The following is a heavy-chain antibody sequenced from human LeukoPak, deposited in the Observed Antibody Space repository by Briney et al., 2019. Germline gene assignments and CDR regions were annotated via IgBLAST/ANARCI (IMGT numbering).Heavy chain of an antibody. D-gene: IGHD2-2*01. CDR3: ARDDIVVVPAAISYYYGMDV. J-gene: IGHJ6*02. V-gene: IGHV3-21*01. CDR2: ISSSSSYI. CDR1: GFTFSSYS. Sequence: PGGSLRLSCAASGFTFSSYSMNWVRQAPGKGLEWVSSISSSSSYIYYAASVKGRFTISRDNAKNSLYLQMNSLRAEDTAVYYCARDDIVVVPAAISYYYGMDVWGQGTTVTVSS.